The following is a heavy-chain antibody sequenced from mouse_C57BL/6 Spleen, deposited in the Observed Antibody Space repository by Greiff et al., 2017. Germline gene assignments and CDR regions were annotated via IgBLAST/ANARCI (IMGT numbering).Heavy chain of an antibody. J-gene: IGHJ1*03. D-gene: IGHD3-3*01. CDR3: ASPSRAVGPTHWYFDV. CDR1: GYTFTGYW. CDR2: ILPGSGST. Sequence: QVHVKQSGAELMKPGASVKLSCKATGYTFTGYWIEWVKQRPGHGLEWIGEILPGSGSTNYNEKFKGKATLTADTSSNTAYMQLSSLTTEDSAIYYGASPSRAVGPTHWYFDVWGTGTTVTVSS. V-gene: IGHV1-9*01.